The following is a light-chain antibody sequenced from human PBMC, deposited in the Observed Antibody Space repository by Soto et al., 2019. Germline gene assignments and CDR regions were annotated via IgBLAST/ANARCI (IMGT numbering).Light chain of an antibody. CDR3: QQYNNWPPT. J-gene: IGKJ5*01. Sequence: ELVMTQSAATLSVSPGERATLSCRASQSARSSLGWYQQKPGQAPSLLIYDVSIRATGIPARFNGSGSGTEFTLTISSLQSEDLAVYYCQQYNNWPPTFGQRTRLAVK. CDR2: DVS. CDR1: QSARSS. V-gene: IGKV3-15*01.